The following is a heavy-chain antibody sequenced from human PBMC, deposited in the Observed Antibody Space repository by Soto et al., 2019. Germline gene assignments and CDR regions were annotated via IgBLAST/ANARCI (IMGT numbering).Heavy chain of an antibody. Sequence: SLRLSWTASGFTFGDYAMSWFRQAPGKGLEWVGFIRSKAYGVTTEYAASVKGRFAISRDDSKSIAYLQMNSLKTEDTAVYYCNMYYDILTGYFDFDYWGQGTLVTVSS. CDR3: NMYYDILTGYFDFDY. D-gene: IGHD3-9*01. J-gene: IGHJ4*02. V-gene: IGHV3-49*03. CDR2: IRSKAYGVTT. CDR1: GFTFGDYA.